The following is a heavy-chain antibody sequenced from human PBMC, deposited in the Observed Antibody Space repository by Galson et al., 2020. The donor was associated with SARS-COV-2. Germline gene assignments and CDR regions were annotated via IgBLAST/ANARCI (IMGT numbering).Heavy chain of an antibody. CDR3: ARGEELRYFDWLLWGYFQH. V-gene: IGHV4-34*01. D-gene: IGHD3-9*01. CDR2: INHSGST. Sequence: SQASETLSLTCAVYGGSFSGYYWSWIRQPPGKGLEWIGEINHSGSTNYNPSLKSRVTISVDTSKNQFSLKLSSVTAADTAVYYCARGEELRYFDWLLWGYFQHWGQGTLVTVSS. J-gene: IGHJ1*01. CDR1: GGSFSGYY.